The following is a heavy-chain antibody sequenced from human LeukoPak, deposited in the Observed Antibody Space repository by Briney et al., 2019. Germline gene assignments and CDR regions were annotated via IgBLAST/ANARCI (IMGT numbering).Heavy chain of an antibody. CDR1: GDSISSGSYY. D-gene: IGHD6-19*01. Sequence: SETLSLTCTVSGDSISSGSYYWSWIRQPAGKGLEWIGRIYTSGSINYNPSLKSRVTISVDTSKKQFSLKLSYVTAADTAVYYCARHIGEPGIAVPGVAFDIWGQGTMVTVSS. CDR2: IYTSGSI. J-gene: IGHJ3*02. CDR3: ARHIGEPGIAVPGVAFDI. V-gene: IGHV4-61*02.